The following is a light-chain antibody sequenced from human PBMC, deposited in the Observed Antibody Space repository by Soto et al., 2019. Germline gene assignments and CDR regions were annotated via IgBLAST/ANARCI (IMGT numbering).Light chain of an antibody. CDR3: AAWGDSLNTWV. CDR2: SDD. V-gene: IGLV1-44*01. Sequence: QSVLTQPPSASGTPGQRVSISCSGSXSNIGSNAVSWYQHFPGTAPKVLIYSDDQRPSGVPDRFSGSKSGTSASLAISGLRAEDEADYFCAAWGDSLNTWVFGGGTKLTVL. J-gene: IGLJ3*02. CDR1: XSNIGSNA.